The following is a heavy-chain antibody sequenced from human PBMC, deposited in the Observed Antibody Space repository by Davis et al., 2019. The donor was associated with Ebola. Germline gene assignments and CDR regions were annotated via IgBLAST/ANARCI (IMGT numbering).Heavy chain of an antibody. Sequence: GGSLRLSCAASGFTFSSYGMHWVRQAPGKGLEWVTVIWYDATRKYYVDSVKDRFTISRDNSKNTLYLQMNSLRAEDTAVYYCVREGGTAAGFDYWGQGTLVTVSS. CDR1: GFTFSSYG. CDR3: VREGGTAAGFDY. V-gene: IGHV3-33*08. D-gene: IGHD6-25*01. J-gene: IGHJ4*02. CDR2: IWYDATRK.